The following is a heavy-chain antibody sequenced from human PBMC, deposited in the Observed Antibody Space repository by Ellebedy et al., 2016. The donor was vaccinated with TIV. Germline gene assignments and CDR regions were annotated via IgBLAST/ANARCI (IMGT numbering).Heavy chain of an antibody. J-gene: IGHJ4*02. CDR1: GFTFSNAW. CDR2: IKSKTDGGTT. Sequence: GESLKISXAASGFTFSNAWMGWVRQAPGKGLEWVGRIKSKTDGGTTDYAAPVKGRFTISRDDSKNTLYLQMNSLKTEDTAVYYCTVQSGSYFYWGQGTLVTVSS. CDR3: TVQSGSYFY. V-gene: IGHV3-15*01. D-gene: IGHD1-26*01.